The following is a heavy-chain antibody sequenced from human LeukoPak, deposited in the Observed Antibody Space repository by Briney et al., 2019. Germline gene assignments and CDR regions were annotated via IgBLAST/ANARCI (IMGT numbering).Heavy chain of an antibody. V-gene: IGHV3-53*01. CDR3: ARDLRIIDAFDI. Sequence: GGSLRLSCAASGFIVSSKYMSWIRQAPGKELEWVSVMYSGGTAFYADSVRGRFTISRDNSKNTLYLQMNSLRAEDTAVYYCARDLRIIDAFDIWGQGTMVTVSS. CDR1: GFIVSSKY. CDR2: MYSGGTA. J-gene: IGHJ3*02. D-gene: IGHD2-15*01.